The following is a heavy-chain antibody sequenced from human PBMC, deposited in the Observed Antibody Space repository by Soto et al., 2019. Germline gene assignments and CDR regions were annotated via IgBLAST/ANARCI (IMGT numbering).Heavy chain of an antibody. CDR1: GGSFSGYY. Sequence: SETLSLTCAVYGGSFSGYYWSWIRQPTGKGLEWIGEINHSGSTNYNPSLKSRVTISVDTSKNQFSLKLSSVTAADTAVYYCARSGYYGSGSYYYFDYWGPGILVTVSS. J-gene: IGHJ4*02. D-gene: IGHD3-10*01. CDR3: ARSGYYGSGSYYYFDY. CDR2: INHSGST. V-gene: IGHV4-34*01.